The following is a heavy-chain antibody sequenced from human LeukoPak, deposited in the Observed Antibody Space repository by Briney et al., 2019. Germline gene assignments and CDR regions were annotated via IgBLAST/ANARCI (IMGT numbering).Heavy chain of an antibody. CDR3: ATPGLARAY. J-gene: IGHJ4*02. Sequence: SETLSLTCTVSGGSISSYYWNWIRQPPGKGLEWIGNIYYSGSTNYNPSLKSRVTISVDTSKNQFSLKLSSVAAADTAVYYCATPGLARAYWGQGTLVTVSS. CDR1: GGSISSYY. CDR2: IYYSGST. D-gene: IGHD1-14*01. V-gene: IGHV4-59*01.